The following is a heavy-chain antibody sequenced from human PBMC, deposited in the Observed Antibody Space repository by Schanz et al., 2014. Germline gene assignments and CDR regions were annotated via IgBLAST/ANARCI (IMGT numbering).Heavy chain of an antibody. Sequence: EVQLVESGGGLIQPGGSLRLSCAASGFGFSSYSMNWVRQAPGKGLEWVSYISGSSRTIYYADSMKGRFTVSRDNAENALYLQMNSRRAEDTGLYFCARGGMGSHYRLDYWGQGTLVTVSS. J-gene: IGHJ4*02. CDR3: ARGGMGSHYRLDY. V-gene: IGHV3-48*01. CDR2: ISGSSRTI. D-gene: IGHD1-26*01. CDR1: GFGFSSYS.